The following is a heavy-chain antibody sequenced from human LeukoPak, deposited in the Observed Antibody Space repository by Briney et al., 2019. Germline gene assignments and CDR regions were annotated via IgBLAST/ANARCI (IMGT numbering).Heavy chain of an antibody. J-gene: IGHJ5*02. CDR3: ARDRSGDDDFWSGYYSNYFDP. V-gene: IGHV4-59*01. CDR2: IYYTGST. Sequence: SETLSLTCTVSGGSISSYYWSWLRQPPGKGLEWIGYIYYTGSTNYNPSLKSRVTISVDTSKNQFSLKLNSVTAADTAVYYCARDRSGDDDFWSGYYSNYFDPWGQGTLVTVSS. D-gene: IGHD3-3*01. CDR1: GGSISSYY.